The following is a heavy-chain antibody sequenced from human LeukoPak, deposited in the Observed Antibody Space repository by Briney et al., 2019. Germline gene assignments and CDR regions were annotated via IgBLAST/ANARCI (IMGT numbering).Heavy chain of an antibody. CDR2: MRFTGST. J-gene: IGHJ4*02. CDR1: GGSISSYY. V-gene: IGHV4-59*01. CDR3: ARVGGWEPKLHGVTFDY. Sequence: SESLSLTCTVSGGSISSYYWSWIRQPPGKGLEWIGYMRFTGSTNYNPSLKSRVTMSADTSKNQFSLKLSSVTAADTAVYFCARVGGWEPKLHGVTFDYLGQGTLVTVSP. D-gene: IGHD1-26*01.